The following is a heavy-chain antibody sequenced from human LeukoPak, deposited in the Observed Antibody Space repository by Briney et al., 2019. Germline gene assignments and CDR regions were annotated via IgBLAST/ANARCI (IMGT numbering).Heavy chain of an antibody. J-gene: IGHJ3*01. D-gene: IGHD5-12*01. V-gene: IGHV1-2*06. CDR3: ARVDSGHEYGPF. CDR2: INPNSGDT. Sequence: GASVKVSFKASGYTFTAYYMHWVRQVPGQGLEWMGRINPNSGDTDYAQKFQGRAIMTRDTSISTAYMEVSRLRSDDTAVYYCARVDSGHEYGPFWGQGTTVTVSS. CDR1: GYTFTAYY.